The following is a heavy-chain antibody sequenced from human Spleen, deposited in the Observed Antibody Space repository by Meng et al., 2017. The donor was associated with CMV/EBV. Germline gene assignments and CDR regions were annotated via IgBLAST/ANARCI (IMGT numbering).Heavy chain of an antibody. CDR2: IKQDGSEK. J-gene: IGHJ5*02. CDR3: ATGDSSGYLGLRDP. D-gene: IGHD3-22*01. Sequence: GESLKISCAASGFTFSSYWMSWVRQAPGKGLEWVANIKQDGSEKYYVDSVKGRFTISRDNAKNSLYLQMNSLRAEDTAVYYCATGDSSGYLGLRDPWGQGTLVTVSS. V-gene: IGHV3-7*01. CDR1: GFTFSSYW.